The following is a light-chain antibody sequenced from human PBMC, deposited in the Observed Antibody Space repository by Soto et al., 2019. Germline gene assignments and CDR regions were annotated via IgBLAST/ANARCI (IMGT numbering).Light chain of an antibody. CDR2: DVT. V-gene: IGLV2-14*03. J-gene: IGLJ1*01. CDR3: SSYTSGSTRYV. CDR1: SSDVGGYNY. Sequence: QSALTQPASVSGSPGQSITISCTGSSSDVGGYNYVSWYQQHPGKAPKLMIFDVTNRPSGISNRFSASKSGNTASLTISGLQAEDEADYYCSSYTSGSTRYVFGTGTKLTVL.